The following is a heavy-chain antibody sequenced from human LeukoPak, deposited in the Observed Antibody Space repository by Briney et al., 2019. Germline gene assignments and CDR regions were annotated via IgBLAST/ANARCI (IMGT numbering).Heavy chain of an antibody. Sequence: GGSLRLSCAASGFTFSNAWMSWVRQAPGKGLEWVGRIKSKTDGGTTDYAAPVKGRFTISRDDSKNTLYLQMNSLKTEDTAVYYCARGWRWLQLSGDYYYTDVWGKGTTVTVSS. CDR1: GFTFSNAW. J-gene: IGHJ6*03. D-gene: IGHD5-24*01. CDR3: ARGWRWLQLSGDYYYTDV. CDR2: IKSKTDGGTT. V-gene: IGHV3-15*01.